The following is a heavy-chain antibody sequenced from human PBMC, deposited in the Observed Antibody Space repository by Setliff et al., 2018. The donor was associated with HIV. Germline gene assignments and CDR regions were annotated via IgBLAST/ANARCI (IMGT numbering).Heavy chain of an antibody. CDR2: IIPIFGTP. J-gene: IGHJ6*04. V-gene: IGHV1-69*13. D-gene: IGHD2-15*01. CDR3: ARDSRDIVVVIAPEPEPYYYYGMDV. CDR1: GDTFNSHA. Sequence: RASVKVSCKASGDTFNSHAISWVRQAPGQGLEWMGGIIPIFGTPNYAQKFKGRLTITADESTSTVYMELSSLRSEDTAVYYCARDSRDIVVVIAPEPEPYYYYGMDVWGEGTTVTAPQ.